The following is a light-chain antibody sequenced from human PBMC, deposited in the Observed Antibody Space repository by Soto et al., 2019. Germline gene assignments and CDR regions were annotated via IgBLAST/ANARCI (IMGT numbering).Light chain of an antibody. V-gene: IGLV2-18*01. CDR2: DVT. CDR3: GLYPLAETVV. Sequence: QSVLTQPPSVSGSPGQSVTISCTGTHEVASYNRVSWYQQTPGTSPRLLVYDVTKRASGISDRFSGSKSGNTASLTISGLQAEDEGDYYCGLYPLAETVVLGGGTKLTVL. J-gene: IGLJ2*01. CDR1: HEVASYNR.